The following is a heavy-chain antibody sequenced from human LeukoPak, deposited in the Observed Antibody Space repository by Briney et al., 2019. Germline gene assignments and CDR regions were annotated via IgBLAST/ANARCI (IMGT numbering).Heavy chain of an antibody. CDR3: AGAMVRASWGWFDP. J-gene: IGHJ5*02. Sequence: PGGSLRLSCAASGFTFSSYGMSWVRQAPGKGLEWVSAISGSGGSTYYADSVKGRFTISRDNAKNTLYLQMNSLRAEDTAVYYCAGAMVRASWGWFDPWGQGTLVTVSS. D-gene: IGHD3-10*01. CDR1: GFTFSSYG. CDR2: ISGSGGST. V-gene: IGHV3-23*01.